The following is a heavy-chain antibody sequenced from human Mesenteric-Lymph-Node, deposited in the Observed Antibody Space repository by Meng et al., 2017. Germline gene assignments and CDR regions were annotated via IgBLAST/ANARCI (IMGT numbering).Heavy chain of an antibody. J-gene: IGHJ4*02. D-gene: IGHD3-10*01. CDR1: CGSSSSSNW. CDR2: IYPRGIT. Sequence: QVLMPESGPGLVKPSGTLSLTCSVSCGSSSSSNWWSWVRQPPGKGLEWIGKIYPRGITIYTPSLKSRVTISVDTSKNQFSLKLSSVTAADTAVYYCARLNYYAVEHYWGQGTLVTVSS. V-gene: IGHV4-4*02. CDR3: ARLNYYAVEHY.